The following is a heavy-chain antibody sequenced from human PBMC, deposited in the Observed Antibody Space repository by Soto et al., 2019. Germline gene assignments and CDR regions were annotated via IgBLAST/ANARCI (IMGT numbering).Heavy chain of an antibody. J-gene: IGHJ4*02. CDR3: ARASCGDTCYYRIDY. D-gene: IGHD2-15*01. CDR2: ITGGGDIT. Sequence: EVQLLESGGGLVQPGGSLRLSCAAADSTFDSHAMSWVRRAPGKGLEWVSSITGGGDITYYAGSVKGRFTISRDNFKNTLYLQMHSLRGEDTAVYYCARASCGDTCYYRIDYWGQGTLVTVSS. V-gene: IGHV3-23*01. CDR1: DSTFDSHA.